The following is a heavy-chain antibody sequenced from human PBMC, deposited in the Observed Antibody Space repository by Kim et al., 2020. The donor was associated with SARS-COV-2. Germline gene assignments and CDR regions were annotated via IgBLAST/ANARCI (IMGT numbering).Heavy chain of an antibody. CDR2: SGST. Sequence: SGSTYYNPSLKSRVTISVDTSKNQFSLKLSSVTAADTAVYYCAGRSFFDPWGQGTLVTVSS. CDR3: AGRSFFDP. J-gene: IGHJ5*02. V-gene: IGHV4-39*01.